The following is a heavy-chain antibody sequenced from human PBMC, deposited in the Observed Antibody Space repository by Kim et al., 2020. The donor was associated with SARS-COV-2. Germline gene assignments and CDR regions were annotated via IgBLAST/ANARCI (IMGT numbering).Heavy chain of an antibody. V-gene: IGHV4-39*01. CDR1: GGSIDSSTYF. J-gene: IGHJ3*02. D-gene: IGHD6-13*01. CDR2: IYYSGST. Sequence: SETLSLTCRVSGGSIDSSTYFWGWIRQPPGKDLEWIGSIYYSGSTYYNPSLKSRVTISVDTSKNQFYVKLSSVTAADTAVYYCARHVRGLGSSSWYNDAFDIWGQGTMVTVSS. CDR3: ARHVRGLGSSSWYNDAFDI.